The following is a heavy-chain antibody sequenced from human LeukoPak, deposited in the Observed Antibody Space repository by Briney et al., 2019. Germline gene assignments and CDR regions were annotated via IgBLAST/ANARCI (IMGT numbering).Heavy chain of an antibody. V-gene: IGHV4-34*01. CDR3: ARGRGSGWYNVNNNYYYYGMDV. J-gene: IGHJ6*02. Sequence: PSETLSLTCAVYGGSFSGYYWSWIRQPPGKGLEWIGEINHSGSTNYNPSLKSRVTISVDTSKNQFSLKLSSVTAADTAVYYCARGRGSGWYNVNNNYYYYGMDVWGQGTTVTVSS. CDR2: INHSGST. CDR1: GGSFSGYY. D-gene: IGHD6-19*01.